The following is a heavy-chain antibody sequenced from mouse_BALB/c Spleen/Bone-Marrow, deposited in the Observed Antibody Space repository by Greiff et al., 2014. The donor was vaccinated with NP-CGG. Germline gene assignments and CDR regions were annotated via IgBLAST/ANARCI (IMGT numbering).Heavy chain of an antibody. CDR2: INPGSGGT. J-gene: IGHJ4*01. V-gene: IGHV1-54*03. CDR1: GYAFTNYL. Sequence: VQLVESGAELVRPGTSVKVSCKASGYAFTNYLIEWVKQRPGQGLEWIGVINPGSGGTNYNEKFKGKATLTADKSSSTAYMQLSSLTSDDSAVYFCARRGDAMDYWGQGTSVTVSS. CDR3: ARRGDAMDY.